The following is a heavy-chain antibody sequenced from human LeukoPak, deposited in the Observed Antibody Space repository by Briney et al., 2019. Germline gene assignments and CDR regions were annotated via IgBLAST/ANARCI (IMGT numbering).Heavy chain of an antibody. CDR1: GGTFSSYS. Sequence: SVNVSCKASGGTFSSYSISWVRQAPGQGLEWMGGIIPVFGTANYAQKLQGRVTITADESTSTAYMELSSLRSEDTAVYYCARASYSSGWYSFPVYYYYGMDVWGQGTTVAVSS. J-gene: IGHJ6*02. CDR2: IIPVFGTA. V-gene: IGHV1-69*13. D-gene: IGHD6-19*01. CDR3: ARASYSSGWYSFPVYYYYGMDV.